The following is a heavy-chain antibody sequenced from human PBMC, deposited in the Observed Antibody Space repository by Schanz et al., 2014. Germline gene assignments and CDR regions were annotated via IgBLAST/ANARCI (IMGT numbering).Heavy chain of an antibody. CDR3: ARDRDQWDGNYLDY. Sequence: QVQLVQSGSEVKKPGASVKVSCKASGYIFSSYAIHWVRQAPGQGLEWMGWMNPNSGTTGYAQKFQGRVTMTTDTSTSTVYMELRSLTSDDSAVYYCARDRDQWDGNYLDYWGQGTLVTVSS. V-gene: IGHV1-8*02. J-gene: IGHJ4*02. D-gene: IGHD1-26*01. CDR1: GYIFSSYA. CDR2: MNPNSGTT.